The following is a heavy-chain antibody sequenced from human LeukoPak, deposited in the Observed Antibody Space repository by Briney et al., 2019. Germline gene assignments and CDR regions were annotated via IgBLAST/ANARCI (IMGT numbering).Heavy chain of an antibody. CDR3: ARDPYSGNYGGYYYYYMDV. CDR2: ITSSSSYI. V-gene: IGHV3-21*01. CDR1: GFTFSPYN. D-gene: IGHD1-26*01. Sequence: GESLRLSCAASGFTFSPYNMNWVRQAPGKGLEWVSSITSSSSYIYYADSVKGRFTISRDNAKSSLYLQMNSLRDEDTAVYYCARDPYSGNYGGYYYYYMDVWGKGTTVTISS. J-gene: IGHJ6*03.